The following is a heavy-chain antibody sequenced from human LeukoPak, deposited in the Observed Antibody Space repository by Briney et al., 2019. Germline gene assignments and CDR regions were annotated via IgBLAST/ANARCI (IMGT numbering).Heavy chain of an antibody. CDR2: IIPIFGTA. CDR3: ARGKIVGIAAAGGYFDY. V-gene: IGHV1-69*05. Sequence: SVKVSCKASGGTFSSYAISWVRQAPGQGLEWMGGIIPIFGTANYAQRFQGRVTITTYESTSTAYMELSSLRSEDTAVYYCARGKIVGIAAAGGYFDYWGQGNLVTVSS. J-gene: IGHJ4*02. D-gene: IGHD6-13*01. CDR1: GGTFSSYA.